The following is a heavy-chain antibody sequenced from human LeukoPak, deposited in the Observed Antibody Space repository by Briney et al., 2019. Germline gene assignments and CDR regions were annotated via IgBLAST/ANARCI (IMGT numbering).Heavy chain of an antibody. Sequence: SETLSLTCDVSGVSFSTYYWSWIRQSPEKGLEWIGEVNHSGYTNYNPSLKSRVTISVDTSKNQFSLKLSSVTAADTAVYYCARGSDYGGTSMDFDPWGQGTLVTVSS. D-gene: IGHD4-23*01. J-gene: IGHJ5*02. V-gene: IGHV4-34*01. CDR2: VNHSGYT. CDR1: GVSFSTYY. CDR3: ARGSDYGGTSMDFDP.